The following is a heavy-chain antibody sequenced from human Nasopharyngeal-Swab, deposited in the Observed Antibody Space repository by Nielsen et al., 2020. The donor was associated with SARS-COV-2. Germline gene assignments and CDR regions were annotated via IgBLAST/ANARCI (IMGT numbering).Heavy chain of an antibody. J-gene: IGHJ5*02. CDR2: INPDSGDT. CDR1: GYTFTDYY. V-gene: IGHV1-2*02. CDR3: ARDIHELWSGQFFDL. Sequence: ASVKVSCKTSGYTFTDYYIHWMRQVPGQGLDWVGCINPDSGDTKYAQKFQGRVTVSSDKSRSTAYIEVSRLRSDDTAVYYCARDIHELWSGQFFDLWGQGSLVTVSS. D-gene: IGHD3-3*01.